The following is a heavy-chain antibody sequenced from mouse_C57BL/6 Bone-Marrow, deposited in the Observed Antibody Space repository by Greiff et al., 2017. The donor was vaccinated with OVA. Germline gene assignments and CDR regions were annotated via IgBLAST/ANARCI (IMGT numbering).Heavy chain of an antibody. Sequence: QVQLQQPGAELVKPGASVKLSCKASGYTFTSYWMHWVKQRPGQGLEWIGMIHPNSGSTNYNEKFKSKATLTVDKSSSTAYMQLSSLTSEDSAVYYCARERVYYYGSSQYYFDYWGQGTTLTVSS. J-gene: IGHJ2*01. CDR3: ARERVYYYGSSQYYFDY. CDR2: IHPNSGST. D-gene: IGHD1-1*01. CDR1: GYTFTSYW. V-gene: IGHV1-64*01.